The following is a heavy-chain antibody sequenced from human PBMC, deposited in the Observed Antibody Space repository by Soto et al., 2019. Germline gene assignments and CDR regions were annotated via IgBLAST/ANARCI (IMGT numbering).Heavy chain of an antibody. V-gene: IGHV3-23*01. D-gene: IGHD3-3*01. CDR1: GFSFISYA. J-gene: IGHJ6*02. CDR3: TKGGVRFLEWLGDV. CDR2: ISDSGGRT. Sequence: DVQLLESGGGLVQPGKSLRLSCAASGFSFISYAMSWVRQVRGKRLEWVSSISDSGGRTFYAESVEGRFTISRDDSTSTLFLQMNSLRAEDTAIYYCTKGGVRFLEWLGDVWGQGTTVTVSS.